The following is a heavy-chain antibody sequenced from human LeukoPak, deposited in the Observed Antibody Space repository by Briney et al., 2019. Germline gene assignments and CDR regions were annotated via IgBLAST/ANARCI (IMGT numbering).Heavy chain of an antibody. V-gene: IGHV4-59*01. CDR1: GGSISIYY. Sequence: SETLSLTCTVSGGSISIYYWSWIRQPPGKGLEWIGYIYYSGSTNYNPSLNSRVTISVDTSKNQFSLKLSSVSAADTAVYYCARGHSGWYYFDYWGQGTLVTVSS. CDR2: IYYSGST. J-gene: IGHJ4*02. D-gene: IGHD6-19*01. CDR3: ARGHSGWYYFDY.